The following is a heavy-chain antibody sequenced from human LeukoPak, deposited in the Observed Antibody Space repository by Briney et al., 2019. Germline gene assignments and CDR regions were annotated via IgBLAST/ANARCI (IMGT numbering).Heavy chain of an antibody. CDR3: ASASCSSTSCSNWFDP. Sequence: AXXYTFTGYYXXXVRQAPGQGLXXXXWINXNSGGTNYAQKFQGRVTMTRDTSISTAYMELSRLRSDDTAVYYCASASCSSTSCSNWFDPWGQGTLVTVSS. CDR1: XYTFTGYY. D-gene: IGHD2-2*01. CDR2: INXNSGGT. J-gene: IGHJ5*02. V-gene: IGHV1-2*02.